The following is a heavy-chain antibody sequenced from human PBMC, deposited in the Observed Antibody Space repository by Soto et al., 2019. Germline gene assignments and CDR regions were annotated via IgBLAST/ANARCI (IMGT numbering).Heavy chain of an antibody. V-gene: IGHV3-23*01. D-gene: IGHD2-2*01. Sequence: SLRLLCATSGVNFTTCGLSGVCLTAGQGLEWGSAISGSGSETYYAEPMNDRLNITRDNSKDTVFLQMNSLRAEDTAIYYCAKDMDRVIGVVPAATSSFDFWGQGTLVTVSS. CDR2: ISGSGSET. J-gene: IGHJ4*02. CDR3: AKDMDRVIGVVPAATSSFDF. CDR1: GVNFTTCG.